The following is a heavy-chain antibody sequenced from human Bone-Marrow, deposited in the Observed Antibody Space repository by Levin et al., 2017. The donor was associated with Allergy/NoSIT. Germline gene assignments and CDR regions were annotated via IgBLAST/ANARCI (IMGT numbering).Heavy chain of an antibody. J-gene: IGHJ4*02. CDR3: ARVALPRYCTSTSCSDSGYYFDY. CDR2: IGTAADS. Sequence: PGGSLRLSCAASGFTFSSYDMHWVRQATGRGLEWVSAIGTAADSYYSGSVKGRFTVSRDNAKNYFYLQMNSLRAGDTAVYYCARVALPRYCTSTSCSDSGYYFDYWGQGTLVTVSS. D-gene: IGHD2-2*01. CDR1: GFTFSSYD. V-gene: IGHV3-13*04.